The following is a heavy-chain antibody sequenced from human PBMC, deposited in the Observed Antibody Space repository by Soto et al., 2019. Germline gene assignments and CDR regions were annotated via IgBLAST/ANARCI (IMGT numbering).Heavy chain of an antibody. Sequence: AASVKVSCKASGGTFSSYAISWVRQAPGQGLEWMGGIIPIFGTANYAQKFQGRVTITADESTSTAYMELSSLRSEDTAVYYCASGGLLVVVATSYYYGMDVWGQGTTVTVSS. D-gene: IGHD2-15*01. CDR3: ASGGLLVVVATSYYYGMDV. CDR1: GGTFSSYA. J-gene: IGHJ6*02. V-gene: IGHV1-69*13. CDR2: IIPIFGTA.